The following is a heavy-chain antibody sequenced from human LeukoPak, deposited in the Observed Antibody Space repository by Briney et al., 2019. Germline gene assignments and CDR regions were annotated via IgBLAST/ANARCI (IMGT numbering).Heavy chain of an antibody. CDR3: AKDQTTYYYDSSGYYYGGYFDY. CDR1: GXSFSNAW. CDR2: ISGSGGST. Sequence: PGESLRLSWVASGXSFSNAWMTWVRQAPGKGLEWVSAISGSGGSTYYADSVKGRFTISRDNSKNTLYLQMNSLRAEDTAVYYCAKDQTTYYYDSSGYYYGGYFDYWGQGTLVTVSS. D-gene: IGHD3-22*01. V-gene: IGHV3-23*01. J-gene: IGHJ4*02.